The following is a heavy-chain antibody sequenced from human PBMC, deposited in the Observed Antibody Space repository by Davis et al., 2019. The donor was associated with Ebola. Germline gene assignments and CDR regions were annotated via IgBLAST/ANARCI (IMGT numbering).Heavy chain of an antibody. J-gene: IGHJ5*02. D-gene: IGHD6-6*01. Sequence: PGGSLRLSCAASGFTVSSNYMSWVRQAPGKGLEWVSVIYSGGSTYYADSVKGRFTISRDNAKNSLYLQMNSLRAEDTAVYYCARAIAARWFDPWGQGTLVTVSS. CDR1: GFTVSSNY. CDR2: IYSGGST. V-gene: IGHV3-53*01. CDR3: ARAIAARWFDP.